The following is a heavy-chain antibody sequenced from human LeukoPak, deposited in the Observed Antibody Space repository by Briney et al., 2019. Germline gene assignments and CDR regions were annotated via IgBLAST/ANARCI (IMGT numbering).Heavy chain of an antibody. CDR3: AKELTSGWFFDY. Sequence: GRSLRLSCAASGFIFSSYGMHWVRQAPGKGLEWVAVIWYDGSNKYYADSVKGRFTISRDNSKNMLYLQMSSLRPEDTAVYYCAKELTSGWFFDYWGQGTLVTVSA. CDR2: IWYDGSNK. J-gene: IGHJ4*02. CDR1: GFIFSSYG. D-gene: IGHD6-19*01. V-gene: IGHV3-33*06.